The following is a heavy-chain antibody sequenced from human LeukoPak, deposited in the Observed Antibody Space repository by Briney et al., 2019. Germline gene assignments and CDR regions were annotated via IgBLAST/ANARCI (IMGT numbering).Heavy chain of an antibody. V-gene: IGHV1-2*02. Sequence: GGSVKVSCKASGYTFTGYHMHWVRQAPGQGLEWMGWINPNSGGTNYAQKFQGRVTMTRDTSISTAYMELSRLKSDDTAVYYCARGIALRRGDYWGQGTLVTVSS. D-gene: IGHD6-6*01. CDR2: INPNSGGT. CDR3: ARGIALRRGDY. J-gene: IGHJ4*02. CDR1: GYTFTGYH.